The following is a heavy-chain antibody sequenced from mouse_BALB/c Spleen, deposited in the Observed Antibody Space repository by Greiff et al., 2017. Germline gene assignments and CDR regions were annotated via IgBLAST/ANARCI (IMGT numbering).Heavy chain of an antibody. Sequence: DVKLVESGGGLVQPGGSRKLSCAASGFTFSSFGMHWVRQAPEKGLEWVAYIISGSSTIYYADTVKGRFTISRDNPKNTLFLQMTSLRSEDTAMYYCARSLYLYYAMDYWGQGTSVTVSS. CDR2: IISGSSTI. CDR1: GFTFSSFG. D-gene: IGHD5-5*01. CDR3: ARSLYLYYAMDY. J-gene: IGHJ4*01. V-gene: IGHV5-17*02.